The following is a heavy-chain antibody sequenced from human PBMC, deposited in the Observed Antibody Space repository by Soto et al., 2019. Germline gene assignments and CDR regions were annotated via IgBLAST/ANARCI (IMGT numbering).Heavy chain of an antibody. D-gene: IGHD3-22*01. CDR2: IVVGSGNT. CDR3: AVRYYYDSRNWFDP. V-gene: IGHV1-58*01. CDR1: GFTFTSSA. J-gene: IGHJ5*02. Sequence: HMQLVQSGPEVKKPGTSVKVSCKASGFTFTSSAVQWVRQARGQRLEWIGWIVVGSGNTNYAQKFQERVTITRDMSTSTAYMELSSLRSEDTAVYYCAVRYYYDSRNWFDPWGQGTLVTVSS.